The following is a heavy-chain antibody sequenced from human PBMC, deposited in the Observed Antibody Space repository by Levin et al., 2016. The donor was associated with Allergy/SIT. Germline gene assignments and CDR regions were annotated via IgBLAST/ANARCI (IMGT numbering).Heavy chain of an antibody. Sequence: VRQMPGKGLEWVSSIRGSDGATFYTDSVKGRFTISRDNSMNTLFLQLSSLRADDTAIYYCARDLLWMGMDVWGQGTTVTVSS. J-gene: IGHJ6*02. CDR2: IRGSDGAT. D-gene: IGHD2/OR15-2a*01. V-gene: IGHV3-23*01. CDR3: ARDLLWMGMDV.